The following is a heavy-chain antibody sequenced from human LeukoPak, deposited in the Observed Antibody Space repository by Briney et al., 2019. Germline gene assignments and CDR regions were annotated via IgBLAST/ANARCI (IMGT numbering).Heavy chain of an antibody. Sequence: SVTVSRKSSGGTVSIYASSWVRQAPGQALEWMGAIIPIFGTANYAQKFQGRVTITTDESTSTAYMELSSLRTEDTAVYYCARENRDAFDIWGQGTMVTVSS. CDR1: GGTVSIYA. CDR2: IIPIFGTA. D-gene: IGHD1-14*01. CDR3: ARENRDAFDI. J-gene: IGHJ3*02. V-gene: IGHV1-69*05.